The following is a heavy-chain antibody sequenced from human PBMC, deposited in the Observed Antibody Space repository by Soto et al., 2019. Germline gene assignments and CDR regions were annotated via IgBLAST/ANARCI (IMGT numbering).Heavy chain of an antibody. J-gene: IGHJ6*02. Sequence: GASVKVSCKASGYTFTGYYMHWVRQAPGQGLEWMGWINPNSGGTNYAQKFQGWVTMTRDTSISTAYMELSRLRSDDTAVYYCARVAPPIYCSGGSCYLSGGDYGMDVWGQGTTVTVSS. V-gene: IGHV1-2*04. CDR1: GYTFTGYY. D-gene: IGHD2-15*01. CDR2: INPNSGGT. CDR3: ARVAPPIYCSGGSCYLSGGDYGMDV.